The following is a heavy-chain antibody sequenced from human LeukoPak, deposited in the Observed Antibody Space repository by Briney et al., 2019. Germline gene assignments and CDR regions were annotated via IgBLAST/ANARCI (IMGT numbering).Heavy chain of an antibody. D-gene: IGHD5-12*01. CDR3: ARGRYSGYDYPSHRNVYYFDY. J-gene: IGHJ4*02. CDR2: IYSGGST. Sequence: GGSLRLSCAASGFTVSSNYMSWVRQAPGKGLEWVSVIYSGGSTYYADSVKGRFTISRDNSKNTLYLQMNSLRAEDTAVYYCARGRYSGYDYPSHRNVYYFDYWGQGTLVTVSS. CDR1: GFTVSSNY. V-gene: IGHV3-53*01.